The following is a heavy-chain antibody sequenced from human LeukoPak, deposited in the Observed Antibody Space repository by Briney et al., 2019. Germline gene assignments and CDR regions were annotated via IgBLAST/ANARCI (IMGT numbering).Heavy chain of an antibody. Sequence: GGSLRLSCAASGFTFSTYSMKWVRQAPGKGLEWVSYISSSSSTIYYADSVKGRFTISRDNAKNSLYLQMNSLRDEDTAVYYCARDFTGGSCTFDYWGQGTLVTVSS. CDR2: ISSSSSTI. D-gene: IGHD2-15*01. J-gene: IGHJ4*02. V-gene: IGHV3-48*02. CDR1: GFTFSTYS. CDR3: ARDFTGGSCTFDY.